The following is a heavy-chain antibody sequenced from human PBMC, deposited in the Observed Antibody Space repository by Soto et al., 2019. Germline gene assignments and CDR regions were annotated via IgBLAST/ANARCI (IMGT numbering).Heavy chain of an antibody. D-gene: IGHD6-6*01. CDR3: SRRAIGSSRAFDI. CDR2: ISDSGGIT. Sequence: GGSLRLSCAASGFAFSSHPMSWVRQAPEKGLEWVSGISDSGGITYNADSVKGRFTISRDNSKNTLYLQMNSLRAEDTAVYYCSRRAIGSSRAFDIWGQGTMVTVSS. J-gene: IGHJ3*02. V-gene: IGHV3-23*01. CDR1: GFAFSSHP.